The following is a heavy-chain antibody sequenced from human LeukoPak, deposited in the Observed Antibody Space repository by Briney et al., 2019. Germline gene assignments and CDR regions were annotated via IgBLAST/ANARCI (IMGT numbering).Heavy chain of an antibody. V-gene: IGHV3-30*18. CDR2: ISYDGSNK. Sequence: GGSLRLSCAASGFTFSSYGMHWVRQAPGKGLEWVAVISYDGSNKYYADSVKGRFTISRDNSKNTLYLQMNSLRAEDTAVYYCANAPQWELAPWGQGTLSPSPQ. D-gene: IGHD1-26*01. CDR1: GFTFSSYG. J-gene: IGHJ5*02. CDR3: ANAPQWELAP.